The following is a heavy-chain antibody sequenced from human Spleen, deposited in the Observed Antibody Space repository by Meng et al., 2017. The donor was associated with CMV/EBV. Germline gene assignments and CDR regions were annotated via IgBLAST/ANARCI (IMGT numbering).Heavy chain of an antibody. D-gene: IGHD6-19*01. J-gene: IGHJ6*02. V-gene: IGHV1-2*02. CDR3: ARDSIAVAGTFYYYGMDV. Sequence: ASVKVSCKASGYSFTWYYMQWVRQAPGQGLEWMGWINPNSGGTNYAQKFQGRVTMTRDTSISTAYMELSRLRFDDTAVYYCARDSIAVAGTFYYYGMDVWGQGTTVTVSS. CDR1: GYSFTWYY. CDR2: INPNSGGT.